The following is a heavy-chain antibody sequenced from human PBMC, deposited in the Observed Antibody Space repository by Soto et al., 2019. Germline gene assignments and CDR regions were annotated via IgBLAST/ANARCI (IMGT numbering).Heavy chain of an antibody. CDR3: ARDTGGSYDY. J-gene: IGHJ4*02. V-gene: IGHV3-72*01. Sequence: EVQLVESGGGLVQRGGSLRLSCAASGFTVSDYYVDWVRQVPGKGLEWVGRTRNKANSYAPEYAASVKGRFTISRDESKDSMYLQMNSLKTEDTAVYYCARDTGGSYDYWGQGALVTVSS. CDR2: TRNKANSYAP. CDR1: GFTVSDYY. D-gene: IGHD3-16*01.